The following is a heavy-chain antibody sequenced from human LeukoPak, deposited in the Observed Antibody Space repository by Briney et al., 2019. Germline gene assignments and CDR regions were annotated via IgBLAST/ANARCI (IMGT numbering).Heavy chain of an antibody. CDR2: INSDGSSK. D-gene: IGHD2-21*01. J-gene: IGHJ5*02. V-gene: IGHV3-74*01. CDR1: GFSLSNYW. CDR3: GRDGDEFYDWFDP. Sequence: PGGSLRLSCAPSGFSLSNYWMHWVRQAPGKGLVWVSRINSDGSSKNYADSVKGRFTISRDNAKKTLYLQMNSMRAEDTAVYYCGRDGDEFYDWFDPWGQGTLVTVSS.